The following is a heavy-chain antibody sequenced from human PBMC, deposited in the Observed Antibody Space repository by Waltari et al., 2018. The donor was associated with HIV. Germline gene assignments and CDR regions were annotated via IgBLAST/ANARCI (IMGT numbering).Heavy chain of an antibody. J-gene: IGHJ5*02. V-gene: IGHV3-21*01. CDR2: ISSSSSYI. CDR1: GFTFSSYS. Sequence: EVQLVESGGGLVKPGGSLRLSCAASGFTFSSYSMNWVRQAPGKGLEWVSSISSSSSYIYYADSVKGRFTISRDNAKNSLYLQMNSLRAEDTAVYYCARPGRRYGGSVDPWGQGTLVTVSS. D-gene: IGHD3-16*02. CDR3: ARPGRRYGGSVDP.